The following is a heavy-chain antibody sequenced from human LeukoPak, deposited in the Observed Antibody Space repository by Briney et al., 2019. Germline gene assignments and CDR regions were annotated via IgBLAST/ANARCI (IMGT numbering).Heavy chain of an antibody. J-gene: IGHJ5*02. CDR1: GFTVSSNY. V-gene: IGHV4-30-2*01. D-gene: IGHD6-13*01. CDR3: ASSSSWYGDWFDP. Sequence: LRLSCAASGFTVSSNYMSWIRQPPGKGLEWIGYIHHSGSTYYNPSLKSRVTISVDRSKNQFSLKLSSVTAADTAVYYCASSSSWYGDWFDPWGQGTLVTVSS. CDR2: IHHSGST.